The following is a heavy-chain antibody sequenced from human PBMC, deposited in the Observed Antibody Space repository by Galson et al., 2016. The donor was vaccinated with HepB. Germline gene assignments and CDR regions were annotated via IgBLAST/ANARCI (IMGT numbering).Heavy chain of an antibody. CDR2: LSGRGGSA. D-gene: IGHD6-19*01. Sequence: SLRLSCAASGFSFNTYAMAWVRQTPGKGLEWVTALSGRGGSAYYGDSVKGRFTISRDNSKSTLYLQMNSLRVEDTAVYYCATHGGGSGSYFAPLWYFDYWGQGTLVTVSS. CDR1: GFSFNTYA. CDR3: ATHGGGSGSYFAPLWYFDY. J-gene: IGHJ4*02. V-gene: IGHV3-23*01.